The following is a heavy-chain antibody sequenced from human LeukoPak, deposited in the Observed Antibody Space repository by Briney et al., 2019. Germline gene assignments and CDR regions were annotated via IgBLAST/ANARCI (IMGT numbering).Heavy chain of an antibody. CDR3: VWFDEPFGWFDP. CDR1: GYTFTSYY. J-gene: IGHJ5*02. V-gene: IGHV1-46*01. D-gene: IGHD3-10*01. CDR2: INPSGGTT. Sequence: ASVKVSCKTSGYTFTSYYIHWVRQAPGQGLEWMGIINPSGGTTSYAQKFQGRVTLTRDTSTSTVYMELSSLRSEDTAVYYCVWFDEPFGWFDPWGQGTLVTVSS.